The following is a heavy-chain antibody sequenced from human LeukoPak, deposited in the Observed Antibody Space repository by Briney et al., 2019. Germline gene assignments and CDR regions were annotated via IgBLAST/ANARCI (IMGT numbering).Heavy chain of an antibody. Sequence: SETLSLTCTVSGGSISSYYWSWIRQPPGKGLEWIGEINHSGSTNYNPSLKSRVTISVDTSKNQFSLKLSSVTAVDTAVYYCARAGGVVHPFDIWGQGTMVTVSS. D-gene: IGHD2-8*01. V-gene: IGHV4-34*01. CDR2: INHSGST. CDR3: ARAGGVVHPFDI. J-gene: IGHJ3*02. CDR1: GGSISSYY.